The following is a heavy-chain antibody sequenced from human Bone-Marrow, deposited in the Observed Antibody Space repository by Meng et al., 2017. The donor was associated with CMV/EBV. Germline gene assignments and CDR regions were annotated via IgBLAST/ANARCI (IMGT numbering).Heavy chain of an antibody. D-gene: IGHD6-13*01. Sequence: ASVKVSCKASGYTFTGHYMHWVRQAPGQGLEWMGWINPHSGGTKYAQNFQGRVTMTRDTSISTAYMELSRLRSEDTAVYYCANHREIAAGYQDYWGQGTLVTVSS. CDR2: INPHSGGT. CDR3: ANHREIAAGYQDY. J-gene: IGHJ4*02. CDR1: GYTFTGHY. V-gene: IGHV1-2*02.